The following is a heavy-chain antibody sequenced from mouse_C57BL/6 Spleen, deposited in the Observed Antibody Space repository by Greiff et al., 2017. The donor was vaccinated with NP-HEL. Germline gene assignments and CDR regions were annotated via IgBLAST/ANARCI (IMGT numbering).Heavy chain of an antibody. D-gene: IGHD1-1*01. Sequence: QVQLQQSGAELVRPGTSVKVSCKASGYAFTNYLIEWVKQRPGQGLEWIGVINPGSGGTNYNEKFKGKATLTADKSSSTAYMQLSSLTSEDSAVYFCARWATVYFDYWGQGTTLTVSS. V-gene: IGHV1-54*01. CDR1: GYAFTNYL. CDR2: INPGSGGT. J-gene: IGHJ2*01. CDR3: ARWATVYFDY.